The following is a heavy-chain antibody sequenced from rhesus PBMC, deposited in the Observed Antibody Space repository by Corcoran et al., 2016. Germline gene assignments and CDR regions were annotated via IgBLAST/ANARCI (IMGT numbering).Heavy chain of an antibody. V-gene: IGHV4-73*01. D-gene: IGHD1-44*01. CDR1: GGSLSGDYY. Sequence: QVKLQQWGEGLVKPSETLSLTSAVYGGSLSGDYYLGGIRPAPGRGLEWIGNIDGNSADTNYNPSLKNRVTISKDTSKNQFSLKLRSGTAADTAVYYCASARGSGNYRLSLDYWGQGVLVTVSS. CDR2: IDGNSADT. J-gene: IGHJ4*01. CDR3: ASARGSGNYRLSLDY.